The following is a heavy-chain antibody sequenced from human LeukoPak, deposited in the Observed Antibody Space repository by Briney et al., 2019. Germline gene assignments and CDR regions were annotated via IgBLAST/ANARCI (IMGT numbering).Heavy chain of an antibody. D-gene: IGHD6-19*01. J-gene: IGHJ4*02. V-gene: IGHV3-48*04. CDR3: ARSDIPVAGQKIDY. Sequence: GGSLRLSCAVSGFTFSSYSMNWVRQAPGKGLEWVSYISSSSSTIYYADSVKGRFTISRDNAKTSLYLQMNSLRAEDTAVYYCARSDIPVAGQKIDYWGQGTLVTVSS. CDR2: ISSSSSTI. CDR1: GFTFSSYS.